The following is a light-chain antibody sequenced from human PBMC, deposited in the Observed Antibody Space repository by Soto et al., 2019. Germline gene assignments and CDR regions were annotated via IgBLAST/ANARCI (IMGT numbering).Light chain of an antibody. CDR1: SSNIGAGYD. Sequence: QSVLTQPPSESGAPGQRVTISCTGSSSNIGAGYDVHWYQQFPGTVPKLLIYANSNRPSGVPDRISGSKSGTSASLAITGLQAEDEADYYCQSYDSSLSAWVFGGGTQLTVL. CDR2: ANS. J-gene: IGLJ3*02. V-gene: IGLV1-40*01. CDR3: QSYDSSLSAWV.